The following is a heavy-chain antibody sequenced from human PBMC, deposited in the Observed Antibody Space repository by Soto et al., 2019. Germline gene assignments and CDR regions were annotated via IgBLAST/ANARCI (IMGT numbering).Heavy chain of an antibody. V-gene: IGHV2-5*02. CDR2: IYWDDDK. CDR1: GFSLSTSGVG. Sequence: SGPTLVNPTQTLTLTCTFSGFSLSTSGVGVGWIRQPPGKALEWLALIYWDDDKRYSPSLKSRLTITKDTSKNQVVLTMTNMDPVDTATYYCAHSIDYYDSSGYYDVPFDYWGQGTLVTVSS. D-gene: IGHD3-22*01. J-gene: IGHJ4*02. CDR3: AHSIDYYDSSGYYDVPFDY.